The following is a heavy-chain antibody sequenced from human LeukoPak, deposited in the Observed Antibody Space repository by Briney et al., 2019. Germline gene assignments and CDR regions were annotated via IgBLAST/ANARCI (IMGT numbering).Heavy chain of an antibody. Sequence: GGSLRLPCAASGFTFSSYWMSWVRQAPGKGLEWVANIKQDGSEKYYVDSVKGRFTISRDNAKNSLYLQMNSLRAEDTAVYYCARAAAAGGYYMDVWGKGTPVTVSS. J-gene: IGHJ6*03. V-gene: IGHV3-7*01. CDR2: IKQDGSEK. CDR1: GFTFSSYW. CDR3: ARAAAAGGYYMDV. D-gene: IGHD6-13*01.